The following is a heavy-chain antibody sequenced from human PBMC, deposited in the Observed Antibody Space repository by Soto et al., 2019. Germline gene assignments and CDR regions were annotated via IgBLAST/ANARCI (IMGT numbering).Heavy chain of an antibody. Sequence: GGSLRLSCAASGFTFSSYSMNWVRQAPGKGLEWVSSISSSSSYIYYADSVKGRFTISRDNAKNSLYLQMNSLRAEDTAVYYCARDKISGGSLDLDTWGQGTLVTVPS. CDR1: GFTFSSYS. CDR3: ARDKISGGSLDLDT. V-gene: IGHV3-21*01. D-gene: IGHD2-15*01. J-gene: IGHJ5*02. CDR2: ISSSSSYI.